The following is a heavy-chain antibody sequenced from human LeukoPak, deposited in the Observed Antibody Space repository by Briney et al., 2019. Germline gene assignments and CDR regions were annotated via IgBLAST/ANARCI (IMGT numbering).Heavy chain of an antibody. CDR1: GYSISSGYY. CDR3: ARAPIQYHFDY. J-gene: IGHJ4*02. D-gene: IGHD4-11*01. V-gene: IGHV4-38-2*02. CDR2: IYHTGST. Sequence: PSETLSLTCTVSGYSISSGYYWGWIRQPPGKGLEWIGSIYHTGSTYYNPSLKSRVTVSVDTSKNQFSLKLGSVTAADTAVYYCARAPIQYHFDYWGQGTLVTVSS.